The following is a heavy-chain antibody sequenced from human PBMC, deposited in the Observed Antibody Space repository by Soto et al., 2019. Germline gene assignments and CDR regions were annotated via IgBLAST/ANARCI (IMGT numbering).Heavy chain of an antibody. Sequence: SETLSLTCTVSGGSINDFYWSWIRQPPGKGLEWIGYIYYSGSTDYNPSLKGRVTISVDTSKNQFSLKLRSVTAADTAVYYCARVGGVAARTFDYWGQGTLVTV. D-gene: IGHD6-6*01. J-gene: IGHJ4*02. V-gene: IGHV4-59*01. CDR3: ARVGGVAARTFDY. CDR1: GGSINDFY. CDR2: IYYSGST.